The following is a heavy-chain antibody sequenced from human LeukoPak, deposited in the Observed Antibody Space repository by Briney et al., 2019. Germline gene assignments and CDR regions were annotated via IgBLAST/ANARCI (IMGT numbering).Heavy chain of an antibody. CDR2: ITSSSDTI. CDR3: ARNGYCSSTSCYIFDY. D-gene: IGHD2-2*02. CDR1: GFIFRSYH. Sequence: PGGSLRLSCAGSGFIFRSYHMNWVRQAPGKGLEWVAFITSSSDTISYADSVKGRFTISRDNAKNSLYLQMDGLRAEDTAVYYCARNGYCSSTSCYIFDYWGQGTLVTVSS. V-gene: IGHV3-48*01. J-gene: IGHJ4*02.